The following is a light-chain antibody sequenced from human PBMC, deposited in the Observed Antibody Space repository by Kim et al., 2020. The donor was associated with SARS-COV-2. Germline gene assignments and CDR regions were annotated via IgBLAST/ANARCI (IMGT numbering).Light chain of an antibody. Sequence: VSGSPGQTACITCSGDQLGDKYVCWYQQKPGQSPVLVIYQDKNRPSGIPERFSGSNSGNTATLTISGTQAMDEADYYCQAWDTTVVFGGGTQLTVL. CDR3: QAWDTTVV. J-gene: IGLJ2*01. CDR1: QLGDKY. CDR2: QDK. V-gene: IGLV3-1*01.